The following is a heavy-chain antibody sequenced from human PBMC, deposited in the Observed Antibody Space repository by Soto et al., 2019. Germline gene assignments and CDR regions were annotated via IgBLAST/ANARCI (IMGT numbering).Heavy chain of an antibody. CDR2: ISSSSSTI. CDR3: ARDLYYDILTGYPYYYGMDV. CDR1: GFTFSSYS. D-gene: IGHD3-9*01. V-gene: IGHV3-48*02. Sequence: LRLSCAASGFTFSSYSMNWVRQAPGKGLEWVSYISSSSSTIYYADSVKGRFTISRDNAKNSLYLQMNSLRDEDTAVYYCARDLYYDILTGYPYYYGMDVWGQGTTVTGSS. J-gene: IGHJ6*02.